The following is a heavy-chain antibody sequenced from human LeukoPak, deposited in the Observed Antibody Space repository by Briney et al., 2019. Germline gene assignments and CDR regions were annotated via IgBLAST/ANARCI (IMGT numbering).Heavy chain of an antibody. CDR1: GYTFTSYY. CDR3: ARKYSSSWYDY. J-gene: IGHJ4*02. D-gene: IGHD6-13*01. Sequence: GASVKVSCKASGYTFTSYYMHWVRQGPGQGLEWMGIINPSGGSTSYAQKFQGRVTMTRHTSTSTVYMELSSLRSEDTAVYYCARKYSSSWYDYWGQGTLVTVSS. V-gene: IGHV1-46*01. CDR2: INPSGGST.